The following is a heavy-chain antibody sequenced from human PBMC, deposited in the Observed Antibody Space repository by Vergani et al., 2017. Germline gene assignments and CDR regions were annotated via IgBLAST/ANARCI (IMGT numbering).Heavy chain of an antibody. V-gene: IGHV4-39*07. CDR1: GGSISSSSYY. J-gene: IGHJ3*02. D-gene: IGHD3-3*01. CDR3: ARDPGGVTIFGVVTSEAFDI. Sequence: QLQLQESGPGLVKPSETLSLTCTVSGGSISSSSYYWGWIRQPPGKGLEWIGRIYYSGSTYYNPSLKSRVTISVDTSKNQFSLKLSSVTAADTAVYYCARDPGGVTIFGVVTSEAFDIWGQGTMVTVSS. CDR2: IYYSGST.